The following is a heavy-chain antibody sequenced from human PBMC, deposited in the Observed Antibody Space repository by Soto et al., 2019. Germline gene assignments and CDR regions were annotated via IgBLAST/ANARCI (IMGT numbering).Heavy chain of an antibody. D-gene: IGHD2-8*02. CDR1: GYSFVSHG. J-gene: IGHJ4*01. V-gene: IGHV1-18*04. CDR3: AGDVQRWWEYATGGFDY. Sequence: QIKLVQSGPAVKKPGASVRLSCTASGYSFVSHGISWVRQAPGQGLDWMAWIGPYKGGTKYAQRLQGRVTVTTATHAGSVYMELRNLGPDNTAVYYCAGDVQRWWEYATGGFDYWGQGTLVAVSS. CDR2: IGPYKGGT.